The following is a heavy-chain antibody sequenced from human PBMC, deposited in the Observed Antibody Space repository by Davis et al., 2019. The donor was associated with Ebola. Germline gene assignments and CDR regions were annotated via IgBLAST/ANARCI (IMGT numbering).Heavy chain of an antibody. Sequence: MPSETLSLTCAVYGGSFSGYYCSWIRQPPGMGLEWIGAIHHSGSTNYNPSLKSRVTISVDTSKNQFSLKLSSVTAADTAVYYCARGLRGGIVVVPAATNYGMDVWGQGTTVTVSS. V-gene: IGHV4-34*01. CDR2: IHHSGST. D-gene: IGHD2-2*01. CDR3: ARGLRGGIVVVPAATNYGMDV. CDR1: GGSFSGYY. J-gene: IGHJ6*02.